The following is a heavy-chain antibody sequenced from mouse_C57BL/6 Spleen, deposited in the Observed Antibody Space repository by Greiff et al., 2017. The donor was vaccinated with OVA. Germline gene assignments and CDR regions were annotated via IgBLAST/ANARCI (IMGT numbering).Heavy chain of an antibody. V-gene: IGHV3-6*01. CDR1: GYSITSGYY. CDR2: ISYDGSN. Sequence: DVKLQESGPGLVKPSQSLSLTCSVTGYSITSGYYWNWIRQFPGNKLEWMGYISYDGSNNYNPSLKNRISITRDTSKNQFFLKLNSVTTEDTATYYCAREVEGNDWGQGTTLTVSS. J-gene: IGHJ2*01. D-gene: IGHD1-1*01. CDR3: AREVEGND.